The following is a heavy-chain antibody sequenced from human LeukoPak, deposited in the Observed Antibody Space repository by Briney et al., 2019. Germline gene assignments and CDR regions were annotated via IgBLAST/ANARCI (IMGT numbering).Heavy chain of an antibody. Sequence: PGGSLRLSRAASGFTFSSYAMSWVRQAPGKGLEWVSAISGSGGSTYYADSVKGRFTISRDNSKNTLYLQMNSLRAEDTAVYHCAKSKVAQNRFDYWGQGTLVTVSS. CDR1: GFTFSSYA. CDR2: ISGSGGST. CDR3: AKSKVAQNRFDY. V-gene: IGHV3-23*01. D-gene: IGHD2-15*01. J-gene: IGHJ4*02.